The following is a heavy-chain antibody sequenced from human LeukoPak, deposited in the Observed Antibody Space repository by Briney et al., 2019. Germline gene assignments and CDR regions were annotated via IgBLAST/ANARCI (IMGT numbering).Heavy chain of an antibody. CDR1: GASVSSGGYA. D-gene: IGHD7-27*01. J-gene: IGHJ4*02. CDR3: ARDHWGSLDY. Sequence: SETLSLTCAVSGASVSSGGYAWSWIRLPPGKGPEWIGYNGNSNYNPSLKSRVTISLDTSKNQFSLKLTSVTAADTAIYYCARDHWGSLDYWGQGALVTVSS. CDR2: NGNS. V-gene: IGHV4-61*08.